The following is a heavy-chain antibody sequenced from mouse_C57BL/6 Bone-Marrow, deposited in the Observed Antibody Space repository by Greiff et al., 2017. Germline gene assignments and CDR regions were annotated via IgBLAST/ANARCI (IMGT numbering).Heavy chain of an antibody. J-gene: IGHJ3*01. Sequence: QVQLQQSGAELARPGASVKLSCKASGYTFTSYGISWVKQRTGQGLEWIGAIYPRSGNTYYNEKFKGKATLTADKSSSTAYMELRSLKSEDAAVYFCARSGLLFAYWGQGTLVTVSA. D-gene: IGHD3-3*01. CDR2: IYPRSGNT. CDR3: ARSGLLFAY. V-gene: IGHV1-81*01. CDR1: GYTFTSYG.